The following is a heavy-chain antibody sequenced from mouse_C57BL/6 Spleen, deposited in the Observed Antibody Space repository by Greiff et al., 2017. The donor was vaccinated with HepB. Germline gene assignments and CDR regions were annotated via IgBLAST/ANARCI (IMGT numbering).Heavy chain of an antibody. CDR3: ARGLSNFDY. D-gene: IGHD3-1*01. J-gene: IGHJ2*01. Sequence: EVNVVESGGGLVKPGGSLKLSCAASGFTFSSYAMSWVRQTPEKRLEWVATISDGGSYTYYPDNVKGRFTISRDNAKNNLYLQMSHLKSEDTAMYYCARGLSNFDYWGQGTTLTVSS. V-gene: IGHV5-4*03. CDR1: GFTFSSYA. CDR2: ISDGGSYT.